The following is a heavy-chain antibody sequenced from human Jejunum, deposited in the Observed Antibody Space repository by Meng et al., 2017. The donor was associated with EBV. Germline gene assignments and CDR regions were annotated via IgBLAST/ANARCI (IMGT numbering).Heavy chain of an antibody. CDR1: GFTVRDYY. V-gene: IGHV3-11*01. D-gene: IGHD4-23*01. Sequence: QVQLVESGGGLVKPGGALRLSCAVSGFTVRDYYMNWIRQAPGKGLEWVSYMSGGGNTIAYFADSVKGRFTISRDNTKNSLYLQMNSLRAEDTAVYYCATSRYSGNHLPFDYWGQGTLVNVSS. J-gene: IGHJ4*02. CDR3: ATSRYSGNHLPFDY. CDR2: MSGGGNTIA.